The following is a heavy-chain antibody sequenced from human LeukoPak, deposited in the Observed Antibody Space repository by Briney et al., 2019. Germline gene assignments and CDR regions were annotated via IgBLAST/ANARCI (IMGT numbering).Heavy chain of an antibody. CDR3: SRESYDILNAYEY. D-gene: IGHD3-9*01. Sequence: PGASVKVSCKASGYTFTGYYMHWVRQAPGQGLEWMGWINPNSGGTNYAQKFQARVTMTRDTSISTAYMELSSLRSDDTAVYYCSRESYDILNAYEYWGQGTLVIVSP. CDR1: GYTFTGYY. J-gene: IGHJ4*02. CDR2: INPNSGGT. V-gene: IGHV1-2*02.